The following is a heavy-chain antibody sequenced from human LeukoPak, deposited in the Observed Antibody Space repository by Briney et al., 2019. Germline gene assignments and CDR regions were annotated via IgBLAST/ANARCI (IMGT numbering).Heavy chain of an antibody. CDR3: ARDLSAYSSSWYYFDY. Sequence: SETLSLTCTVSGGSISSYYWSWIRQPPGKGLEWIGYIYYSGSTNYNPSLKSRVTISVDTSKNQFSLKLSSVTAADTAVYYCARDLSAYSSSWYYFDYWGQGTLVTVSS. J-gene: IGHJ4*02. CDR1: GGSISSYY. D-gene: IGHD6-13*01. V-gene: IGHV4-59*01. CDR2: IYYSGST.